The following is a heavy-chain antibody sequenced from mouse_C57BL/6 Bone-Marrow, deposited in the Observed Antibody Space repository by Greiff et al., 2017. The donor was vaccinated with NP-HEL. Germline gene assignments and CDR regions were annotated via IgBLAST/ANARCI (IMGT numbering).Heavy chain of an antibody. J-gene: IGHJ2*01. CDR1: GYTFTDYN. CDR2: INPNNGGT. D-gene: IGHD2-4*01. Sequence: VQLQQSGPELVKPGASVKMSCKASGYTFTDYNMHWVKQSHGKSLEWIGYINPNNGGTSYNQKFKGKATLTVNKSSSTAYMELRSLTSEDSAVYYCAREGLRRGDFFDYWGQGTTLTVSS. CDR3: AREGLRRGDFFDY. V-gene: IGHV1-22*01.